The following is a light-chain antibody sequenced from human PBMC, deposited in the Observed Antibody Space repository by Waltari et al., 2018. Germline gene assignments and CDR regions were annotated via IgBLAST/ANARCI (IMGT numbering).Light chain of an antibody. CDR3: YSAADNTVI. V-gene: IGLV3-27*01. CDR1: VLTRKY. J-gene: IGLJ2*01. Sequence: SYELTQPSSVSVSPGQTARIACSGDVLTRKYARWFQQQPGQAPVLVIYQNTERPSGIPERFSGSASGTTVTLTVSGAQVEDEADYYCYSAADNTVIFGGGTKLTVL. CDR2: QNT.